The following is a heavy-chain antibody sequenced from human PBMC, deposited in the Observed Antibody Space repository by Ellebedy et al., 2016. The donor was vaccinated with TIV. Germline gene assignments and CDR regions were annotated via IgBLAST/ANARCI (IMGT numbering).Heavy chain of an antibody. D-gene: IGHD3-3*01. Sequence: MPGGSLRLSCAASGFTFSTYWMGWIRQPPGKGLEWIGSIFYGGTTYYNPSVKSRVTISVDTSKNQFSLELSTVTAADTAVYYCARILRGGSNGDYFDHWGQGTQVTASS. V-gene: IGHV4-39*07. CDR3: ARILRGGSNGDYFDH. J-gene: IGHJ4*02. CDR2: IFYGGTT. CDR1: GFTFSTYW.